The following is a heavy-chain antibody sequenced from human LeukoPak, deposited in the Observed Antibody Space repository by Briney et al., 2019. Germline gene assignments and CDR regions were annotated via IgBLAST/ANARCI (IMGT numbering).Heavy chain of an antibody. J-gene: IGHJ4*02. V-gene: IGHV4-39*07. Sequence: SETLSLTCTVSGGSISSSSYYWGWIRQPPGKGLEWIGSIYYSGSTYYNPSLKSRVTISVDTSKNQFSLKLSSVTAADTAVYYCARDLVHLKWFGEFGYFDYWGQGTLVTVSS. CDR1: GGSISSSSYY. CDR2: IYYSGST. CDR3: ARDLVHLKWFGEFGYFDY. D-gene: IGHD3-10*01.